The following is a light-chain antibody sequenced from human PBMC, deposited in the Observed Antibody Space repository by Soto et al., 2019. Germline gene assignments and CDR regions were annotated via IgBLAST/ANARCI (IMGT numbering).Light chain of an antibody. V-gene: IGKV3-11*01. Sequence: EIVLKQSPATRSLSRGGIATLSFRASQSVSSYLAWYQQKPGQAPRLLIYAASNRATGIPSRFSGSGSGTEFTLTISSLQPDDFATYYCQQYNPSTWTFGHGTKVDIK. CDR3: QQYNPSTWT. CDR2: AAS. CDR1: QSVSSY. J-gene: IGKJ1*01.